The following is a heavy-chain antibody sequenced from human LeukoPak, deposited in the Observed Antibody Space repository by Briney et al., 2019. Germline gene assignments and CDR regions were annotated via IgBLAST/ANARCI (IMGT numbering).Heavy chain of an antibody. CDR3: AKVYKSGSYQTYSFDY. CDR1: GFTFSSYG. V-gene: IGHV3-30*02. D-gene: IGHD1-26*01. J-gene: IGHJ4*02. Sequence: GGSLRLSCAASGFTFSSYGMHWVRQAPGKGLEWVAFIRYDGSNKYYADSVKGRSTISRDNSKNTLYLQMNSLRAEDTAVYYCAKVYKSGSYQTYSFDYRGQGTLVTVSS. CDR2: IRYDGSNK.